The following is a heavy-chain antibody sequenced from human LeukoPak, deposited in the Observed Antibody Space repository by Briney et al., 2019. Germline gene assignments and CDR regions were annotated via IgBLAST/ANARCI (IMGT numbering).Heavy chain of an antibody. D-gene: IGHD5-12*01. Sequence: SETLSLTCTVSGVSITPFYWTWIRQPAGKGLEWIGRFNSNGITNFNPSLESRVTVSIDTSKSEFFLKLSSVTAADTAVYFCARERLDIVGTIHFDDWGQGTLVTVSS. CDR2: FNSNGIT. CDR3: ARERLDIVGTIHFDD. CDR1: GVSITPFY. J-gene: IGHJ4*02. V-gene: IGHV4-4*07.